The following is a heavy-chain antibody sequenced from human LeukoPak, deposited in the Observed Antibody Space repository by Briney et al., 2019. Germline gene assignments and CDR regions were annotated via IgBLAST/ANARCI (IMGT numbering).Heavy chain of an antibody. V-gene: IGHV3-23*01. CDR1: GFTFSIYA. CDR2: ISGSGTST. Sequence: GGSLRLSCAASGFTFSIYAMSWVRQPPGKGLEWVSGISGSGTSTYYADSVKGRFTISRDNSKNTLYLQMNSLRAEDTAVYYCAKGNYVGYYYYYMDVWGKGTTVTVSS. J-gene: IGHJ6*03. CDR3: AKGNYVGYYYYYMDV. D-gene: IGHD4-11*01.